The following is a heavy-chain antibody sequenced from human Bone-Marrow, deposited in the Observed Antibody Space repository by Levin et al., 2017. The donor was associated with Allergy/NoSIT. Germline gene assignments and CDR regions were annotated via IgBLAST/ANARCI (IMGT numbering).Heavy chain of an antibody. CDR3: AKSPPASRRDWHRTLYLDL. V-gene: IGHV3-23*01. D-gene: IGHD1/OR15-1a*01. J-gene: IGHJ4*02. Sequence: SGGSLRLSCAGSGFTFGSYAMSWVRQAPGKGLEWVSIISGAGDGTYYSDSVKGRFTISRDNSNNTVYLHLNDLRGEDTAMYFCAKSPPASRRDWHRTLYLDLWGQGTQVIVSS. CDR1: GFTFGSYA. CDR2: ISGAGDGT.